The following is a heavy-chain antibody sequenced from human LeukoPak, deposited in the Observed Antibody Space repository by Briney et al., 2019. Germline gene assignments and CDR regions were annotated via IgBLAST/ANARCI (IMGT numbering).Heavy chain of an antibody. Sequence: ASVKISCKASRYIFATYYLHWVRQAPGQGLEWMGGIIPIFGTANYAQKFQGRVTITADESTSTAYMELSSLRSEDTAVYYCARDTTGTSDYYYGMDVWGQGTTVTVSS. CDR1: RYIFATYY. V-gene: IGHV1-69*13. CDR2: IIPIFGTA. D-gene: IGHD1-1*01. J-gene: IGHJ6*02. CDR3: ARDTTGTSDYYYGMDV.